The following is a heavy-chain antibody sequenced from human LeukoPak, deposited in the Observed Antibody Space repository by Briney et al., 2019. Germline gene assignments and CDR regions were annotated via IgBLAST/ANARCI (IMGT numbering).Heavy chain of an antibody. CDR2: LSGSGAST. CDR1: GFTFSSCA. CDR3: AKYLGKYSYGYSGLDY. D-gene: IGHD5-18*01. Sequence: GGSLRLSCAASGFTFSSCAMTWVRQAPGKGLEWVSRLSGSGASTFYADSVKGRFTISRDNSKNTLSLQMSSLRAEDTAVYFCAKYLGKYSYGYSGLDYWGQGTLVTVSS. J-gene: IGHJ4*02. V-gene: IGHV3-23*01.